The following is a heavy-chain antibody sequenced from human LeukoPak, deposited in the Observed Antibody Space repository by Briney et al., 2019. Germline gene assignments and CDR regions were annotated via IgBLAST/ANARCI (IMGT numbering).Heavy chain of an antibody. Sequence: GGSLRPSCAASGFTFSGYWMSWVRQAPGKGLEWVANIKQDGSEKYYVDSVKGRFTISRDNAKNSLYLQMNSLRAEDTAVYYCARVRGDIVVVPAAHSDYWGQGTLVTVSS. V-gene: IGHV3-7*01. CDR1: GFTFSGYW. CDR3: ARVRGDIVVVPAAHSDY. CDR2: IKQDGSEK. D-gene: IGHD2-2*01. J-gene: IGHJ4*02.